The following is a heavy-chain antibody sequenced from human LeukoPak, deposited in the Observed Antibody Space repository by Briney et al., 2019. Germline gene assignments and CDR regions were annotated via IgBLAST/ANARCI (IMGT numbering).Heavy chain of an antibody. D-gene: IGHD3-10*01. V-gene: IGHV3-23*01. CDR3: AKDAVRGVIITISDY. CDR1: GFTFSSYG. CDR2: ISGSGGST. J-gene: IGHJ4*02. Sequence: PGGSLRLSCAASGFTFSSYGMSWVRQAPGEGLEWVSAISGSGGSTYYADSVKGRFTISRDNSKNTLYLQMNSLRAEDTAVYYCAKDAVRGVIITISDYWGQGTLVTVSS.